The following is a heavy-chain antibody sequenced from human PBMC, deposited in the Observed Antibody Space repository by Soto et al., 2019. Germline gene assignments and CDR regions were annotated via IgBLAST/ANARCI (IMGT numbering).Heavy chain of an antibody. V-gene: IGHV3-48*03. CDR1: GFMFSSYE. D-gene: IGHD6-6*01. Sequence: EVQLVESGGGLVQPGGSLRLSCAASGFMFSSYEMNWVRQAPGKGLEWVSYISSSGTTIYYADSVKGRFTISRDNAKNSLYLQMNSLRADDTAVYYCARVYSSSSGKGMDVWGQGTTVTVSS. CDR2: ISSSGTTI. CDR3: ARVYSSSSGKGMDV. J-gene: IGHJ6*02.